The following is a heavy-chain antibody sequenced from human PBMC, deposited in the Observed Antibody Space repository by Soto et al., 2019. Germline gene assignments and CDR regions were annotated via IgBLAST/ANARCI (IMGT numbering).Heavy chain of an antibody. Sequence: QVQLQESGPGLVKPSETLSLTCTVSGGSISSYYWSWIRQPPGKGLEWIGYIYYSGSTNYNPSLKSRVHISVDTSKNQFSLKLSSVTAADTAVYYCARLPYYYDSSGYYTYYYYGMDVWGQGTTVTVSS. CDR2: IYYSGST. D-gene: IGHD3-22*01. CDR3: ARLPYYYDSSGYYTYYYYGMDV. J-gene: IGHJ6*02. CDR1: GGSISSYY. V-gene: IGHV4-59*08.